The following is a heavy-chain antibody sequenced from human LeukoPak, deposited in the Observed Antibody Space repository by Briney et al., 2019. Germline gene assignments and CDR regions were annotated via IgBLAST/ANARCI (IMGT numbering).Heavy chain of an antibody. J-gene: IGHJ4*02. CDR3: ARGKQWLVPIDY. CDR2: IYTSGST. V-gene: IGHV4-61*02. Sequence: SQTLSLTCTVSGGSISSGNYYWSWIRQPAGKGLEWIGRIYTSGSTNYNPSLKSRVTISVDTSKNQFSLKLSSVTAADTAVYYCARGKQWLVPIDYWGQGTLVTVSS. D-gene: IGHD6-19*01. CDR1: GGSISSGNYY.